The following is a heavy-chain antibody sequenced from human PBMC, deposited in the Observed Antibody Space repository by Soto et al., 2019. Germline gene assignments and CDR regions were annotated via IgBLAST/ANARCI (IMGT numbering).Heavy chain of an antibody. V-gene: IGHV3-30*18. CDR2: ISYDGSNK. CDR3: AKVDQGSSWYSGAFDI. CDR1: GFTFSSYG. Sequence: QVQLVESGGGVVQPGRSLRLSCAASGFTFSSYGMHWVRQAPGKGLEWVAVISYDGSNKYYADSVKGRFTISRDNSKNTLYLQMNSLRAEDTAVYYCAKVDQGSSWYSGAFDIWGQGTMVTVSS. D-gene: IGHD6-13*01. J-gene: IGHJ3*02.